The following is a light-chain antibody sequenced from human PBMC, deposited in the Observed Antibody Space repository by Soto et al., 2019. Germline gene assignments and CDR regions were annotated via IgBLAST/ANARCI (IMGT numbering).Light chain of an antibody. CDR2: GAS. Sequence: DIKLTQSPSSLSASLGDRVTITCRASLRISKYLNWYQQKPGKAPKLLIYGASTLQSGVPSSFSGSGSGTDFTLTITNLQPEDSAIYFCQQSHSTPLTFGGGTKLEI. CDR3: QQSHSTPLT. J-gene: IGKJ4*01. CDR1: LRISKY. V-gene: IGKV1-39*01.